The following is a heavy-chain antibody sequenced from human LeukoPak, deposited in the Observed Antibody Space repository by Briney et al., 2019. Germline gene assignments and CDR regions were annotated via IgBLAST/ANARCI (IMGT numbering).Heavy chain of an antibody. Sequence: PGRSLRLSCAASGFTFDDYAMHWVRQAPGKGLEWVSGISWDSVHIGYADSVKGRFTISRDNAKNSLYLQMNSLRAEDTAFYYCVKEPTAKFYFDYWGQGTLVTV. CDR2: ISWDSVHI. J-gene: IGHJ4*02. CDR1: GFTFDDYA. CDR3: VKEPTAKFYFDY. D-gene: IGHD2-21*02. V-gene: IGHV3-9*01.